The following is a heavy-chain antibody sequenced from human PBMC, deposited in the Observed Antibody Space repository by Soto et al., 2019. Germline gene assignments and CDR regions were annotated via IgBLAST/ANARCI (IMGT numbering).Heavy chain of an antibody. D-gene: IGHD2-15*01. Sequence: EVQLVESGGGLVKPGGSLRLSCAASGFTFSNAWMSWVRQAPGKGLEWVGRIKSKTDGGTTDYAAPVKGRFTISRDDSKNTLYLQMNSLKTEDTAVYYCTTDPDSGVWGSYCSGGSCYVMVNYWGQGTLVTVSS. V-gene: IGHV3-15*01. CDR3: TTDPDSGVWGSYCSGGSCYVMVNY. CDR1: GFTFSNAW. CDR2: IKSKTDGGTT. J-gene: IGHJ4*02.